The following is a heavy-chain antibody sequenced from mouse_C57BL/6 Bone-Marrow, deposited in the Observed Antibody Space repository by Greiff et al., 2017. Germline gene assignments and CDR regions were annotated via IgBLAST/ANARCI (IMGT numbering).Heavy chain of an antibody. V-gene: IGHV2-2*01. CDR3: ARNGDGYYGGYWYFDV. J-gene: IGHJ1*03. CDR2: IWSGGST. Sequence: QVQLKESGPGLVQPSQSLSITCTVSGFSLTSYGVHWVRQSPGKGLEWLGVIWSGGSTDYNAAFISRLSISKDNSKSQVFFKMNSLQADDTAIYYCARNGDGYYGGYWYFDVWGTGTTVTVSS. CDR1: GFSLTSYG. D-gene: IGHD2-3*01.